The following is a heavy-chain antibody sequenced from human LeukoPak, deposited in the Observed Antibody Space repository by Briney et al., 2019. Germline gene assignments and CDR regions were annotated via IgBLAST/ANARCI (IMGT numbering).Heavy chain of an antibody. Sequence: SETLSLTCTVSGGSISSGGYYWSWIRQHPGKGLEWIGYIYYSGSTYYNPSLKSRVTISVDTSKNQFSLKLSSVTAADTAVYYCARDLIAVAGFDPWGQGTLVTVSS. CDR3: ARDLIAVAGFDP. CDR2: IYYSGST. D-gene: IGHD6-19*01. J-gene: IGHJ5*02. CDR1: GGSISSGGYY. V-gene: IGHV4-31*03.